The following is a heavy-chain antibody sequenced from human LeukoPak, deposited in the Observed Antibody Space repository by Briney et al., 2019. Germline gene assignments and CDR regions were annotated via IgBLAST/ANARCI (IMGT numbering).Heavy chain of an antibody. Sequence: GGSLRLSCAASGLSFSTQRMHWVRQAPGKGLVWVSYINIDERITGYADSVKGRFTISRDNAKNTLYLQMNSLRAEDTAIYYCFREGGDWGQGTLVTVSS. CDR2: INIDERIT. D-gene: IGHD3-10*01. J-gene: IGHJ4*02. CDR3: FREGGD. V-gene: IGHV3-74*01. CDR1: GLSFSTQR.